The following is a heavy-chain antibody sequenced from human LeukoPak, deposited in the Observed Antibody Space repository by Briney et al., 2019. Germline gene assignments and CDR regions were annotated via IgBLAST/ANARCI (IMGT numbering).Heavy chain of an antibody. CDR3: ARYISGTSQVFDY. CDR1: GGSISSYY. Sequence: PSETPSLTCTVSGGSISSYYWSWIRQPPGKGLEWIGYIYYSGSTNYNPSFKSRVTISVDTSKNQFSLKLSSVTAADTAVYYCARYISGTSQVFDYWGQGTLVTVSS. D-gene: IGHD1-20*01. CDR2: IYYSGST. V-gene: IGHV4-59*01. J-gene: IGHJ4*02.